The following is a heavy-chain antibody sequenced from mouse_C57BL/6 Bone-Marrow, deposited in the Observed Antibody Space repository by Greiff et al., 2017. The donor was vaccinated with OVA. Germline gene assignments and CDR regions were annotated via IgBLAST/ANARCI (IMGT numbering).Heavy chain of an antibody. J-gene: IGHJ3*01. D-gene: IGHD2-4*01. V-gene: IGHV1-69*01. Sequence: QLQQPGAELVMPGASVKLSCKASGYTFTSYWMHWVKQRPGHGLEWIGEIDPSDSYTNYNQKFKGKSTLTVDKSSSTAYMQLSSLTSEDSAVYYCARDDYDGAWFAYWGQGTLVTVSA. CDR3: ARDDYDGAWFAY. CDR2: IDPSDSYT. CDR1: GYTFTSYW.